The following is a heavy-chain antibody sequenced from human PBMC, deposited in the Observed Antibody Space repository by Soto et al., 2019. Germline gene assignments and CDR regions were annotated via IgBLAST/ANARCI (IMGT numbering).Heavy chain of an antibody. D-gene: IGHD1-26*01. J-gene: IGHJ4*01. CDR2: IHRSGST. V-gene: IGHV4-31*03. Sequence: SETLSLTCNVSGGSISSGGYYWTWIRQHPGKGLEWIGNIHRSGSTFYNPSLKSRVSISVDTSKNQFSLRLSSVTAADTAVYYCARSGGSYSLYYFDYWGHGTLVTVSS. CDR3: ARSGGSYSLYYFDY. CDR1: GGSISSGGYY.